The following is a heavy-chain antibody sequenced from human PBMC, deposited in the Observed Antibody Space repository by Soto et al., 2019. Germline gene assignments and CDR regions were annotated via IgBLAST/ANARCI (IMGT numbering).Heavy chain of an antibody. CDR2: IKSKTDGGTA. V-gene: IGHV3-15*01. CDR3: TTSNYGVDV. J-gene: IGHJ6*02. Sequence: GGSLRLSCAASGFSFSNAWMSWVRQLPGKGLEWVGHIKSKTDGGTADYAAPVKGRFTISRDDSKNTLYLQMNSLKTEDTAMFYCTTSNYGVDVWGQGTTVTVSS. CDR1: GFSFSNAW.